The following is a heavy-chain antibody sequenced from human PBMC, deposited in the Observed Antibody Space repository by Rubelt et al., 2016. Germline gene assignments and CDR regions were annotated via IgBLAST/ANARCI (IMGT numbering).Heavy chain of an antibody. J-gene: IGHJ4*02. CDR3: ARESSSGWYIDY. CDR2: INPNSGGT. Sequence: QVQLVQSGSELKKPGASVKVSCKASGYTFTSYAMNWVRQAPGQGLEWVGRINPNSGGTNYAQKFTGRVTMTRETSITTAYMELGRLRSDDPAVFYWARESSSGWYIDYWGQGTLVTVSS. CDR1: GYTFTSYA. D-gene: IGHD6-19*01. V-gene: IGHV1-2*06.